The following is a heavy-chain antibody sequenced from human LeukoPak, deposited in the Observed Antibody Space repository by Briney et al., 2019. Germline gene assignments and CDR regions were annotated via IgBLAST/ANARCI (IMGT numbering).Heavy chain of an antibody. CDR1: GYTFTGYY. J-gene: IGHJ3*02. CDR3: ARDRIAAAGTGEDAFDI. D-gene: IGHD6-13*01. Sequence: WASVKVSCKASGYTFTGYYMHWVRQAPGQGLEWMGWINPNSGGTNYAQKFQGRVTMTRDTSISTAYMELSRLRSDDTAVYYCARDRIAAAGTGEDAFDIWGQGTMVTVSS. V-gene: IGHV1-2*02. CDR2: INPNSGGT.